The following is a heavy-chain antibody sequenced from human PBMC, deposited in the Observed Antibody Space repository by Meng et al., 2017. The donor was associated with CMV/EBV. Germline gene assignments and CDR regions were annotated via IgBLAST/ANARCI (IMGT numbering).Heavy chain of an antibody. CDR3: VRVRCSTTSCYYEYYYGMDV. CDR2: TYYRSKWYI. J-gene: IGHJ6*02. CDR1: GDSVSSNSAT. D-gene: IGHD2-2*01. Sequence: SETLSLTCAISGDSVSSNSATWSWIRQSPSRGLEWLGRTYYRSKWYIDYAVSVKSRIDINPDTSKNQFSLQLNAVTPEDTAVYYCVRVRCSTTSCYYEYYYGMDVWGQGTTVNVSS. V-gene: IGHV6-1*01.